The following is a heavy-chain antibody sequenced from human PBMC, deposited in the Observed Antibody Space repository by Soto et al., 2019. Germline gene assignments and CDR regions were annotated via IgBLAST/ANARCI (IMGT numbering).Heavy chain of an antibody. CDR3: ARNYGGNSYAFDI. J-gene: IGHJ3*02. CDR2: ISSNGGST. V-gene: IGHV3-64*01. CDR1: AFTFSSYA. D-gene: IGHD2-21*02. Sequence: EVQLVESGGGLVQPGGSLRLSCAASAFTFSSYAMHWVRQAPGKGLEYVSAISSNGGSTYYANSVKGRFTISRDNSKNTLYLQMGSLRAEDMAVCYCARNYGGNSYAFDIWGQGTMVTVSS.